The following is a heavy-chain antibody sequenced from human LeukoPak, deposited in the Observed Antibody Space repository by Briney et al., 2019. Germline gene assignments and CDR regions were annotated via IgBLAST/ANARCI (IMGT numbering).Heavy chain of an antibody. Sequence: GGSLRLSCVASGFTFSNYGMHWVRQAPGKGLEWVAILWYDGNNKYYADAVRGRSTISRDNSKNTLYLQMNSLRVEDTAVYYCARESRPSSSWYRGNFDYWGQGTLVTVSS. CDR2: LWYDGNNK. J-gene: IGHJ4*02. D-gene: IGHD6-13*01. CDR1: GFTFSNYG. V-gene: IGHV3-33*01. CDR3: ARESRPSSSWYRGNFDY.